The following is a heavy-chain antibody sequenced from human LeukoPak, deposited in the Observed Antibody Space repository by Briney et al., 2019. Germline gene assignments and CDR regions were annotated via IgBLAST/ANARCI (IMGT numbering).Heavy chain of an antibody. CDR2: IYYTGTT. D-gene: IGHD4-17*01. CDR1: GGSISSYY. V-gene: IGHV4-59*01. J-gene: IGHJ4*02. Sequence: SETLSLTCTVSGGSISSYYWSWIRQPPGKGLEWIGYIYYTGTTNYNPSLKSRVTISVDTPKNQFSLKVSSVTAADTGVYYCASKSTDHGELRFDYWGQGTLVTVSS. CDR3: ASKSTDHGELRFDY.